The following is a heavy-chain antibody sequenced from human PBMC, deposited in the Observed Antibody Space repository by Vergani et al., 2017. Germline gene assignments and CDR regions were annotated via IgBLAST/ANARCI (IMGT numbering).Heavy chain of an antibody. D-gene: IGHD6-6*01. V-gene: IGHV4-59*01. CDR2: IYYSGST. Sequence: QVQLQESGPGLVKPSETLSLTCTVSGGSIGSYYWSWIRQPPGKGLEWIGYIYYSGSTNYNPSLKSRVTISVDTSKNQFSLKLSSVTAADTAVYYCAREDSSSSRAFDIWGQGTMVTVSS. CDR1: GGSIGSYY. J-gene: IGHJ3*02. CDR3: AREDSSSSRAFDI.